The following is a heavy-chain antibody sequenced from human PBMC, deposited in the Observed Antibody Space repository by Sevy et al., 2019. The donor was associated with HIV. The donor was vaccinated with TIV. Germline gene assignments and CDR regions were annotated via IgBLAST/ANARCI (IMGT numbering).Heavy chain of an antibody. J-gene: IGHJ4*02. V-gene: IGHV1-24*01. CDR1: GYSLSKLS. Sequence: ASVKVSCKVFGYSLSKLSMHWVRQAPGKGLEWMGTFDPEDGETIYAQKFQGRVTMTEDTSTDTAYMELSSLRSEDTAVFYCTITKDYYDNSGYPFDYWGQGTLVTVSS. CDR2: FDPEDGET. D-gene: IGHD3-22*01. CDR3: TITKDYYDNSGYPFDY.